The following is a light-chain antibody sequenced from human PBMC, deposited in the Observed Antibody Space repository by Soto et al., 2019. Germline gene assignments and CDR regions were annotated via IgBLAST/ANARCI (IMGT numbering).Light chain of an antibody. CDR1: QTVSTSY. CDR2: AAS. J-gene: IGKJ1*01. CDR3: QQYGTSVWT. Sequence: VLTQSPGTLSLSAGERATLSCRASQTVSTSYLAWYQQKPGQAPRLLIYAASSRATGIPDRFSGSGSGTDFTLTITRLEPEDFAVYYCQQYGTSVWTFGQGTKVEIK. V-gene: IGKV3-20*01.